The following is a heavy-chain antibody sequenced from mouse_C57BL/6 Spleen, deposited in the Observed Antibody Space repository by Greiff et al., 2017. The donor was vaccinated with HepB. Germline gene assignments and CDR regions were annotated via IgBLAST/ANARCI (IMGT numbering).Heavy chain of an antibody. J-gene: IGHJ3*01. CDR2: IDPSDSYT. CDR1: GYTFTSYW. V-gene: IGHV1-69*01. D-gene: IGHD2-12*01. CDR3: ARRGGYSPAWFAY. Sequence: QVQLQQPGAELVMPGASVKLSCKASGYTFTSYWMHWVKQRPGQGLEWIGEIDPSDSYTNYNQKFKGKSTLTVDKSSSTAYMQLSSLTSEDSAVYYCARRGGYSPAWFAYWGQGTLVTVSA.